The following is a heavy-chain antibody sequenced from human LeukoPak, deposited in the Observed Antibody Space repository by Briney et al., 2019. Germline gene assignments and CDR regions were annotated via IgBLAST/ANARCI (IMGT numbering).Heavy chain of an antibody. CDR3: ARAVDILTDYYFDY. D-gene: IGHD3-9*01. V-gene: IGHV1-69*01. CDR1: GGTFSSYA. CDR2: IIPIFGTA. Sequence: ASVKVSCKASGGTFSSYAISWVRQAPGQGLEWMGGIIPIFGTANYAQEFQGRVTITADESTSTAYMELSSLRSEDTAVYYCARAVDILTDYYFDYWGQGTLVTVSS. J-gene: IGHJ4*02.